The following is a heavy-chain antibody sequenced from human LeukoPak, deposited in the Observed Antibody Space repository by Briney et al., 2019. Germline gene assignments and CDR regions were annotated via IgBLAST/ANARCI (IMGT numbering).Heavy chain of an antibody. D-gene: IGHD4-23*01. CDR1: GYTFTSYD. J-gene: IGHJ5*02. CDR2: INPNSGGT. Sequence: GASVKVSCKASGYTFTSYDINWVRQATGQGLEWMGWINPNSGGTNYAQKFQGRVTMTRDTSISTAYMELSRVTSDDTAVYYCARSSYGGKGVGDNWLDPWGQGTLVTVSS. CDR3: ARSSYGGKGVGDNWLDP. V-gene: IGHV1-2*02.